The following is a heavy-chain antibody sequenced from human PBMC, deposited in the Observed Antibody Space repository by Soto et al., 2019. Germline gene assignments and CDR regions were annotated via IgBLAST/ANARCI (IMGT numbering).Heavy chain of an antibody. CDR2: ISYSGST. CDR3: ARPTMINVGGAFDI. J-gene: IGHJ3*02. V-gene: IGHV4-39*01. CDR1: GGSISSSYYY. D-gene: IGHD3-22*01. Sequence: QLQLQESGPGLVKPSETLSLTCTVSGGSISSSYYYWGWIRQPPGKGLEWIGSISYSGSTYYSPSLKSRVTISVDTSNNQFSLKLSSVTAADTAVYYCARPTMINVGGAFDIWGQGTMVTVSS.